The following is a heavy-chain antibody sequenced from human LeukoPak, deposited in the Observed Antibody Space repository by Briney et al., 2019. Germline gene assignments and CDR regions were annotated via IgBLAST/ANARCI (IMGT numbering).Heavy chain of an antibody. CDR1: GFTFSSYA. Sequence: GRSLRLSCAASGFTFSSYAMSWVRQAPGKGPGWVSTISIDGGRPYYADSVKGRFTVSRDTSKNTLYLQMNSLRAEDTAVYYCARKGIGSSRYQNMDVWGEGTTVTVSS. CDR3: ARKGIGSSRYQNMDV. V-gene: IGHV3-23*01. D-gene: IGHD6-25*01. J-gene: IGHJ6*03. CDR2: ISIDGGRP.